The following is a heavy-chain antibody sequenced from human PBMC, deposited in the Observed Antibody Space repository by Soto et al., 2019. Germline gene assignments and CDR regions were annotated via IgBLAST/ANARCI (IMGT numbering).Heavy chain of an antibody. CDR2: IWYDGSNK. V-gene: IGHV3-33*01. Sequence: GGSLRLSCAASGFTFSSYGMHWVRQAPGKGLEWVAVIWYDGSNKYYADSVKGRFTISRDNSKNTLYLQMNSLRAEDTAVYYCARDRAYSSSWYEPPYNWFDPWGQGTLVTVSS. CDR3: ARDRAYSSSWYEPPYNWFDP. D-gene: IGHD6-13*01. J-gene: IGHJ5*02. CDR1: GFTFSSYG.